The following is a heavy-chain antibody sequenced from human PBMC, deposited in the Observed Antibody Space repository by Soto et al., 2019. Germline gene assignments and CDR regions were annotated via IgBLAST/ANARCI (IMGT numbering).Heavy chain of an antibody. J-gene: IGHJ5*02. CDR3: ATRITVFGLLIPPFDP. V-gene: IGHV4-34*01. CDR2: INHTGGT. CDR1: GGSVNGYY. Sequence: SETLSLTCAVYGGSVNGYYWNWIRQPPGKGLEWIGEINHTGGTRYNPSLKSRVTMSVDTSKNQFSLRLSSVTAADTAIYYCATRITVFGLLIPPFDPWGHGTQVTVSS. D-gene: IGHD3-3*01.